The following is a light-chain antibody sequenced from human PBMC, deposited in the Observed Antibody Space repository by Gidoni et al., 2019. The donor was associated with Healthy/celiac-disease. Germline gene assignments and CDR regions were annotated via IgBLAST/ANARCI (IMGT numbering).Light chain of an antibody. V-gene: IGKV2-30*01. J-gene: IGKJ1*01. CDR3: MQGTHWHRT. CDR2: KVS. CDR1: QSLVYSDGNTY. Sequence: DVVMTQSPLSLPVTLGQPASISCRSSQSLVYSDGNTYLTWFQQRPGQSPRRLIYKVSNRDSGVPDRFSGSGSGTDFTLKISRVEAEDVGVYYCMQGTHWHRTFGQGTKVEIK.